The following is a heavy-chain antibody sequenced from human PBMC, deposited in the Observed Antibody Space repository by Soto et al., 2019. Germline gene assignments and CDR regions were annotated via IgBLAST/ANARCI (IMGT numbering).Heavy chain of an antibody. CDR3: AHRVLRTVFGLVTTTAIYFDF. V-gene: IGHV2-5*02. D-gene: IGHD3-3*01. CDR1: GFSLTTSGVG. J-gene: IGHJ4*02. CDR2: IYWDDDK. Sequence: QITLNESGPPVVSPTETLTLTCRFSGFSLTTSGVGVGWIRQSPGKAPEWLALIYWDDDKRYSASLKRTLTITNHTSKTQVVLTVSDLDPTDTATYYCAHRVLRTVFGLVTTTAIYFDFWGQGTPVAVSS.